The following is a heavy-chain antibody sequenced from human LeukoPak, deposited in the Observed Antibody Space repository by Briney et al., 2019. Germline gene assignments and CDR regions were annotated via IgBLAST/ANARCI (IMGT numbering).Heavy chain of an antibody. Sequence: SETLSLTCSVSGDSVSSSPYYWGWIRQPPGKGLEWIGNTFSTSTLYDASLRSRVTIVVDTSKNQFSLKLTSATAADTAIYFCARYKFHNYFDPWGQGTLVVVSS. V-gene: IGHV4-61*01. D-gene: IGHD5-24*01. CDR3: ARYKFHNYFDP. CDR2: TFSTST. J-gene: IGHJ5*02. CDR1: GDSVSSSPYY.